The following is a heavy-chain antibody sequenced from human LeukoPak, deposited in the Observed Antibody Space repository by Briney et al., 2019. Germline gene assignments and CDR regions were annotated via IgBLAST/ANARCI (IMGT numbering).Heavy chain of an antibody. D-gene: IGHD2/OR15-2a*01. CDR2: VNPNSGNT. V-gene: IGHV1-8*01. Sequence: ASVKVSCKTSGYTFTSYDLNWVRQATGQGLEWMGWVNPNSGNTGYAQKFQGRVTMTRNTSISTAYMELSSLRSEDTAVYYCARGYFFTTSDAFDIWGQGTMVTVSS. J-gene: IGHJ3*02. CDR3: ARGYFFTTSDAFDI. CDR1: GYTFTSYD.